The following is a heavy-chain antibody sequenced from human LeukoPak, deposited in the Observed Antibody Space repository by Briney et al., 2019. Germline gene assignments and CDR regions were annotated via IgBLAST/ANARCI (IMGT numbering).Heavy chain of an antibody. CDR2: ISGSGGST. V-gene: IGHV3-23*01. CDR1: WFTFSSYA. J-gene: IGHJ6*02. CDR3: AKDWRAAAVGYGMDV. D-gene: IGHD6-13*01. Sequence: GGSLRLSCAASWFTFSSYAMSWVRPAPGEGLGWVSAISGSGGSTYYADSVKGRFTISRDNSKNTLYLQMNSLRAEDTAVYYCAKDWRAAAVGYGMDVWGQGTTVTVSS.